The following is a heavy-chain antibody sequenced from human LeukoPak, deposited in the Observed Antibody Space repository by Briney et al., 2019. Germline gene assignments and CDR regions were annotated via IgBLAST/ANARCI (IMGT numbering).Heavy chain of an antibody. Sequence: GGSLRLSCAASGFTFNTYTMNWVRQAPGKGLEWVSYISGSSGIIDYADSVRGRFTISRDNAKNSLYLQMNSLRAEDTAVYYCAREYDAFDIWGQGTMVIVSS. V-gene: IGHV3-48*01. CDR2: ISGSSGII. J-gene: IGHJ3*02. CDR3: AREYDAFDI. CDR1: GFTFNTYT.